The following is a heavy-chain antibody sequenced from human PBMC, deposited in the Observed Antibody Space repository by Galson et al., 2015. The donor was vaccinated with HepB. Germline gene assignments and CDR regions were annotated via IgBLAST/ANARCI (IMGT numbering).Heavy chain of an antibody. CDR3: ARAAYYDSRVVDY. J-gene: IGHJ4*02. D-gene: IGHD3-22*01. CDR2: INPNSGGT. CDR1: GYTFTGYY. V-gene: IGHV1-2*02. Sequence: SVKVSCKASGYTFTGYYMHWVRQAPGQGLEWMGWINPNSGGTNYAQKFQGRVTTTRDTSISTAYMELSRLRSDDTAVYYCARAAYYDSRVVDYWGQGTLVTVSS.